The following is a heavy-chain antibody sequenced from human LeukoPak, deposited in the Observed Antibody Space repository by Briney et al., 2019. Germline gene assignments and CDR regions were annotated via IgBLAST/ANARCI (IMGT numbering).Heavy chain of an antibody. CDR3: ARGRGRSSGWYNAFDY. CDR2: IIPIFGTA. CDR1: GGTFSSYA. Sequence: ASVKVSCKASGGTFSSYAISWVRQAPGQGLEWMGGIIPIFGTANYAQKFQGRVTITADESTSTAYMELSSLRSEDMAVYYCARGRGRSSGWYNAFDYWGQGTLVTVSS. V-gene: IGHV1-69*13. J-gene: IGHJ4*02. D-gene: IGHD6-19*01.